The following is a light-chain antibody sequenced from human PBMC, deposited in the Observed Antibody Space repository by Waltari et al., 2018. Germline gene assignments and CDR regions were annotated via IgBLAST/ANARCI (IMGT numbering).Light chain of an antibody. J-gene: IGKJ1*01. V-gene: IGKV3-11*01. CDR1: QSVSRS. CDR2: DAS. CDR3: QQSIRWPPTT. Sequence: EIVLTQSPATLSLSPGERATLSCRASQSVSRSLAWYQQKPGQAPRLLIYDASNRATRIPARFSCSDSGKDFTLTISSLEPEHFALYYYQQSIRWPPTTFGQGNKVEIK.